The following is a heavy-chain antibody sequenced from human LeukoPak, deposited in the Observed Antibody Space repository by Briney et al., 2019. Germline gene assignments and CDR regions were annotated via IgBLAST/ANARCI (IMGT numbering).Heavy chain of an antibody. CDR3: ARDGWPGSSYYRPFDY. D-gene: IGHD6-13*01. V-gene: IGHV3-21*01. J-gene: IGHJ4*02. CDR1: GFTFSSYS. CDR2: ISSGSGYI. Sequence: GGSLRLSCAASGFTFSSYSINWVRKAPGKGLDWVSSISSGSGYIYYADSVKGRFTISRDDAKNSLYLQMNSLRADDTAVYYCARDGWPGSSYYRPFDYWGQGTLVTVSS.